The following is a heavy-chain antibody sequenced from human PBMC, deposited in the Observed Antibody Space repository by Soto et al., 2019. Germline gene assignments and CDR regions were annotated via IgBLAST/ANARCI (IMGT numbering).Heavy chain of an antibody. J-gene: IGHJ3*02. CDR2: ISWNSGSI. Sequence: EVQLVESGGGLVQPGRSLRLSCAASGFTFDDYAMHWVRQAPGKGLEWVSGISWNSGSIGYADSVKGRFTISRDNAKNSLYLQMNSLRAEDTALYYCAVAGVPTSTDAFDIWGQGTMVTVSS. CDR3: AVAGVPTSTDAFDI. V-gene: IGHV3-9*01. D-gene: IGHD1-26*01. CDR1: GFTFDDYA.